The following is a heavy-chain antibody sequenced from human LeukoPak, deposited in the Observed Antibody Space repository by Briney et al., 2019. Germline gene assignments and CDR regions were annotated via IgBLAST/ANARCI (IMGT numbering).Heavy chain of an antibody. Sequence: VASVKVSCKATSRISWVRQAPGQGLEWMGWIGSYGGDIYYAQKFQGRVTVTTDTSTSTVYMELRSLRSDDTAVYYCASSKYSSSSNDYRGQGTLVTVSS. D-gene: IGHD6-6*01. CDR3: ASSKYSSSSNDY. J-gene: IGHJ4*02. CDR1: TSR. V-gene: IGHV1-18*01. CDR2: IGSYGGDI.